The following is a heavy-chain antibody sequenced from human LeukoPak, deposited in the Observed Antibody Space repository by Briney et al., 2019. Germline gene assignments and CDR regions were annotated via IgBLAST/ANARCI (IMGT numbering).Heavy chain of an antibody. V-gene: IGHV4-39*07. CDR3: ARDWNRYAY. Sequence: SETLSLTCSVSGGSISSCTYSWGWIRQPPGKGLEWIGSFSCSGSTYYNPSLKSRVTISVDTSKSQFSLYMDSVTAADTAVYYCARDWNRYAYWGQGTLVTVSS. J-gene: IGHJ4*02. CDR2: FSCSGST. CDR1: GGSISSCTYS. D-gene: IGHD1-1*01.